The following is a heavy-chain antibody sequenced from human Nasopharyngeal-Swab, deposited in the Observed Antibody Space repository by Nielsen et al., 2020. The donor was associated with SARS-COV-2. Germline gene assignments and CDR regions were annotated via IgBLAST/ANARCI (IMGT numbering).Heavy chain of an antibody. CDR1: GFTFSTYW. V-gene: IGHV3-7*01. D-gene: IGHD6-13*01. J-gene: IGHJ4*02. Sequence: GGSLRLSCAASGFTFSTYWMSWVRQTPGKGLEWLANIKPDGSYIKYADSVKDRFTISRDNARNSVYLQLNSLRAEDTALYYCATWKGSNWFDYWGQGTLVTVSS. CDR2: IKPDGSYI. CDR3: ATWKGSNWFDY.